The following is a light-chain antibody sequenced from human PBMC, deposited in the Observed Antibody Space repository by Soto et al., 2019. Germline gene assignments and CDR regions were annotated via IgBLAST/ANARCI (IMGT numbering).Light chain of an antibody. CDR2: GAS. J-gene: IGKJ2*01. CDR1: QSVSSSS. Sequence: EIVLTQSPGTLSLSPGERATLSCRASQSVSSSSLAWYQQKPGQAPRLLIYGASTRATGIPDRFSGSGSETDFTLTISRLEPEDFALYSCQQYHSSPDTFGQGTKLEIK. V-gene: IGKV3-20*01. CDR3: QQYHSSPDT.